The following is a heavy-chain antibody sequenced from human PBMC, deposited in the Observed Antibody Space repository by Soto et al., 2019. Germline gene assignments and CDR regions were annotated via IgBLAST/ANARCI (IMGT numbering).Heavy chain of an antibody. CDR2: IIPIVGIT. V-gene: IGHV1-69*02. CDR1: GGTFRSNT. J-gene: IGHJ4*02. CDR3: ARGLGSQTDY. D-gene: IGHD7-27*01. Sequence: QVQLVQSGAEVKKPGSSVKVSCKASGGTFRSNTISWVRQAPGQGLQWIGRIIPIVGITNYLQKLQGRLTITADTSANTAYMELSSLRSEDTAVYYCARGLGSQTDYWGQGTLVTVSS.